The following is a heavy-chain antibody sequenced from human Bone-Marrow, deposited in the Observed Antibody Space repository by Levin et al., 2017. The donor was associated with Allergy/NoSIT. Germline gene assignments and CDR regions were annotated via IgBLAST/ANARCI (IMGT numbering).Heavy chain of an antibody. CDR2: MNPKSGNT. D-gene: IGHD3-10*01. J-gene: IGHJ5*02. CDR3: ATGQGHRVGPP. V-gene: IGHV1-8*01. CDR1: GDTFSSYD. Sequence: GESLKISCKASGDTFSSYDINWVRQASGQGLEWMGWMNPKSGNTVYAQKFQGRVTMTRNTSISTAYMDLSSLRADDTAVYYCATGQGHRVGPPCRQGTLVTVSS.